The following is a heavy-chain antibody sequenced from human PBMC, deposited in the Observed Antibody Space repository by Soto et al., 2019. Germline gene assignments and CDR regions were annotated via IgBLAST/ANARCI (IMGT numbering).Heavy chain of an antibody. CDR1: GFTFSSYA. J-gene: IGHJ6*02. CDR3: ARAFYYDSSGHYNYYALDV. CDR2: ISGSGGST. V-gene: IGHV3-23*01. D-gene: IGHD3-22*01. Sequence: GSLRLSCAASGFTFSSYAMSWVRQAPGKGLEWVSAISGSGGSTYYADSVKGRFTISRDNSKNTLYLQMNSLRAEETAVYYCARAFYYDSSGHYNYYALDVWGQGTTVTVSS.